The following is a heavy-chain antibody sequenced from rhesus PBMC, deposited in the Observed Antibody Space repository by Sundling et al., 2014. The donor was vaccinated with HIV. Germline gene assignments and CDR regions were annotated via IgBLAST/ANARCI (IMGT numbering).Heavy chain of an antibody. CDR3: TGGYYGLDY. J-gene: IGHJ4*01. D-gene: IGHD3-9*01. Sequence: EVQLVESGGALVQPGGSLRLSCVASGIRFSDYYMHWVRQAQGKGLEWIGLIRNKAYTYTTHYTAAVKGRFTVSRDDSKHTLYLQMNSLKTEDTAIYFCTGGYYGLDYWGQGVLVSVSS. V-gene: IGHV3-13*01. CDR1: GIRFSDYY. CDR2: IRNKAYTYTT.